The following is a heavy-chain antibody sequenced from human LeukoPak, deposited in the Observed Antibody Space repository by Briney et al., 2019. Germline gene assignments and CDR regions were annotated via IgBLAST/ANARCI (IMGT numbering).Heavy chain of an antibody. CDR3: ARKLTGDLDAFDI. CDR2: IWNDGSYK. Sequence: GGSLRLSCVTTGFIFSSYGMHWVRQAPGKGLEWVAVIWNDGSYKYYADSVKGRFTISRDNSKNTLYLLMNSLRAEDTAVYYCARKLTGDLDAFDIWGQGTMVTVSS. CDR1: GFIFSSYG. V-gene: IGHV3-33*01. J-gene: IGHJ3*02. D-gene: IGHD7-27*01.